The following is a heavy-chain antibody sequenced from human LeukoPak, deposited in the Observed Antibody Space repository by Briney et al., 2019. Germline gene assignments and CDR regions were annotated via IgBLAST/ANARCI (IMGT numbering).Heavy chain of an antibody. CDR2: ISSSSSYI. Sequence: GGSLRLSCAASGFTFSSYSMNWVRQAPGEGLEWVSSISSSSSYIYYADSVKGRFTISRDNAKNSLYLQMNSLRAEDTAVYYCARDGKLWSGFDFDYWGQGTLVTVSS. CDR1: GFTFSSYS. V-gene: IGHV3-21*01. D-gene: IGHD3-10*02. J-gene: IGHJ4*02. CDR3: ARDGKLWSGFDFDY.